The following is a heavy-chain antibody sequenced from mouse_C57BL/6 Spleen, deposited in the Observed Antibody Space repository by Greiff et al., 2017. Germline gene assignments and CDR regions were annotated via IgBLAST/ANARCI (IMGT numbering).Heavy chain of an antibody. CDR2: YPGSGNTY. Sequence: VQRVESGPELVKPGASVKMSCKASGYTFTDYYMHWVKQKPGKGLEWIGEIYPGSGNTYYNEKFKGKATLTADTSSSTAYMQLSSLTSEDSAVYFCARSDTVLLDYWGQGTTLTVSS. J-gene: IGHJ2*01. D-gene: IGHD1-1*01. V-gene: IGHV1-83*01. CDR3: RSDTVLLDY. CDR1: YTFTDYYM.